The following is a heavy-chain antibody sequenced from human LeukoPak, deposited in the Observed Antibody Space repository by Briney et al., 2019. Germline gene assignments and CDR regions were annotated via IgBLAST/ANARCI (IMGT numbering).Heavy chain of an antibody. D-gene: IGHD3-16*02. V-gene: IGHV3-23*01. CDR1: GFTFSSYA. CDR2: ISGSGGST. CDR3: AKVAGYDYVWGSYRYSHFDP. Sequence: GGSLSLSCAASGFTFSSYAMSWVRQAPGKGLEWVSAISGSGGSTYYADSVKGRFTISRDNSKNTLYLQMNSLRAEDTAVYYCAKVAGYDYVWGSYRYSHFDPWGQGTLVTVSS. J-gene: IGHJ5*02.